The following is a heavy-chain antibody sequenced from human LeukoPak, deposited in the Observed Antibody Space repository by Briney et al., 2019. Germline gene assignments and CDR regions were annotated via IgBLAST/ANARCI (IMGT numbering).Heavy chain of an antibody. CDR3: ARHVAAGPGADAFDT. CDR1: GGSISNNSYY. D-gene: IGHD6-13*01. V-gene: IGHV4-39*01. J-gene: IGHJ3*02. Sequence: PSETLSLTCSVSGGSISNNSYYWGWIRQPPGKGLEWIGSIYYSGRTYYNPSLKSRVTISVDTSKNHFSLKLSSMIAADTAFYYCARHVAAGPGADAFDTWGQGTIVTASS. CDR2: IYYSGRT.